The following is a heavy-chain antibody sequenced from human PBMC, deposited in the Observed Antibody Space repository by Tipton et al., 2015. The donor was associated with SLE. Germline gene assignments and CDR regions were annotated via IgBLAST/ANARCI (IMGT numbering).Heavy chain of an antibody. CDR1: GYSISSGYY. Sequence: TLSLTCTVSGYSISSGYYWGWIRQPPGKGLEWVGTIYHSGATFCNPSLKSRVTIPRDTSKNQFSLKLSSVTAADTAVYYCATFFVEGDTIFGPGGWGRGTLVTVSS. D-gene: IGHD3-3*01. CDR2: IYHSGAT. V-gene: IGHV4-38-2*02. CDR3: ATFFVEGDTIFGPGG. J-gene: IGHJ4*02.